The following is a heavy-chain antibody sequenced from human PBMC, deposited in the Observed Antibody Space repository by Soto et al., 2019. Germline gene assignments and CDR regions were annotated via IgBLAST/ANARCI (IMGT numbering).Heavy chain of an antibody. J-gene: IGHJ5*02. CDR3: ASYDYGDSRGWFDP. D-gene: IGHD4-17*01. Sequence: SETLSLTCAVSGGSISSSNWWSWVRPPPGKGLEWIGEIYHSGSTNYNPSLKSRVTISVDKSKNQFSLKLSSVTAADTAVYYCASYDYGDSRGWFDPWGQGTLVTVS. V-gene: IGHV4-4*02. CDR2: IYHSGST. CDR1: GGSISSSNW.